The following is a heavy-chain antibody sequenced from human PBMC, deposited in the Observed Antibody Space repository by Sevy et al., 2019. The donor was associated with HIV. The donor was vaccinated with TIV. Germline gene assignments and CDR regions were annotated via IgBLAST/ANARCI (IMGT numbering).Heavy chain of an antibody. V-gene: IGHV3-33*01. CDR1: GFSFSSYG. J-gene: IGHJ4*02. D-gene: IGHD1-1*01. CDR2: VWYDGSDK. Sequence: GGSLRLSCAVSGFSFSSYGIHWVRQAPGEGLEWVALVWYDGSDKYYADSVKGRFTVSRDNSKNTLYLQMNSLRVEDTAVYFCARDSGLQLFRYWGQGTLVTVSS. CDR3: ARDSGLQLFRY.